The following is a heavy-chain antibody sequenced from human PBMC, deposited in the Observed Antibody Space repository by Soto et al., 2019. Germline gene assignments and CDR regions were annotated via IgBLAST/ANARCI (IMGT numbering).Heavy chain of an antibody. D-gene: IGHD2-15*01. CDR1: GDTFTSYW. Sequence: PXESLTISCKGSGDTFTSYWIGLVRQMPGEGLEWMGVIYPSDSDIRYSPSFQGKVTISADKSITTAYLQWSSLKAADTAMYYCVRSGTSSGRFSDYWGQGTLVTVSS. V-gene: IGHV5-51*01. CDR3: VRSGTSSGRFSDY. J-gene: IGHJ4*02. CDR2: IYPSDSDI.